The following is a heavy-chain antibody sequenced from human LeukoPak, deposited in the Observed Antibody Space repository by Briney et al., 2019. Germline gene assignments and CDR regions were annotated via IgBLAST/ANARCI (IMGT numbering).Heavy chain of an antibody. CDR2: IYHSGST. CDR3: ARHGLSYCSSTSCYTGWFDP. D-gene: IGHD2-2*02. V-gene: IGHV4-38-2*01. CDR1: GYSISSGYY. J-gene: IGHJ5*02. Sequence: PSETLSLTCAVSGYSISSGYYWGGIRQPPGKGLEWIGSIYHSGSTYYNPSLKSRVTISVDTSKNQFSLKLSSVTAADTAVYYCARHGLSYCSSTSCYTGWFDPWGQGTLVTVSS.